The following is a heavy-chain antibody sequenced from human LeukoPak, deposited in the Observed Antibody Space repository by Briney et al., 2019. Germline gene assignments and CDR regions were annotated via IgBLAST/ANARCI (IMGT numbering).Heavy chain of an antibody. CDR1: GGSFSGYY. V-gene: IGHV4-34*01. CDR2: INHSGST. Sequence: SETLSLTCAVYGGSFSGYYWSWIRQPPGKGLEWIGEINHSGSTNYNPSLKSRVTISVDTSKNQFSLKLSSVTAADTAVYYCASTTTVVTYWGQGTLVTVSS. D-gene: IGHD4-23*01. J-gene: IGHJ4*02. CDR3: ASTTTVVTY.